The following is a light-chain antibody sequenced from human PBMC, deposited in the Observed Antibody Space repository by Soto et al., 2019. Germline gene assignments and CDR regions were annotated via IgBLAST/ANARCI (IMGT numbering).Light chain of an antibody. Sequence: EIVLTQSPGTLSLSPGERATLSCRASQSVSSYYLAWYQQKPGQAPRLLIYAASSRATGIPDRFSGGGSGTDFTLTISRLEPEDFATYYCLRYNTVPVTFGGGTKVEIK. CDR2: AAS. J-gene: IGKJ4*01. CDR3: LRYNTVPVT. V-gene: IGKV3-20*01. CDR1: QSVSSYY.